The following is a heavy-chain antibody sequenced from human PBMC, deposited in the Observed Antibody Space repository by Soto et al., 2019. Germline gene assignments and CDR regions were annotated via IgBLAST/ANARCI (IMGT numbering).Heavy chain of an antibody. Sequence: PGGSLRLSCAASGFTFSSYAIYWVRQAPGKGLEWVSTISNSGDTYYADSVEGRFTISRDNSKDTLYLQMNILRAEDTALYYCLCGSLGSYHFDCWGQGT. CDR3: LCGSLGSYHFDC. J-gene: IGHJ4*02. CDR2: ISNSGDT. CDR1: GFTFSSYA. V-gene: IGHV3-23*01. D-gene: IGHD1-26*01.